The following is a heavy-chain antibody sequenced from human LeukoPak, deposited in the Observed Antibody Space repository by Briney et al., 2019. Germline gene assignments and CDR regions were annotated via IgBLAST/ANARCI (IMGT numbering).Heavy chain of an antibody. Sequence: SETLSLTCAVYGGSSSGYNWSWIRQPPGKGLEWIGEINHSGSTNYNPSLKSRVTISVDTSKNQFSLKLTSVTVADTAVYYCARVLRRTWLQLPNVWGKGTTVTVSS. CDR3: ARVLRRTWLQLPNV. D-gene: IGHD5-24*01. V-gene: IGHV4-34*01. CDR1: GGSSSGYN. CDR2: INHSGST. J-gene: IGHJ6*04.